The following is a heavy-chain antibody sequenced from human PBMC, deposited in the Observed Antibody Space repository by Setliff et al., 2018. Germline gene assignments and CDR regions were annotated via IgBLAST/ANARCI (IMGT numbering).Heavy chain of an antibody. J-gene: IGHJ1*01. Sequence: SETLSLTCTVSGDSISLYYRSWIRQPPGKGLEWIGYLYNSGSAKYNPSLKSRVTISLDTSKNHFSLNLTSVTAADTAIYYCARGMPIGYFQPWGQGTLVTVSS. D-gene: IGHD2-2*01. CDR3: ARGMPIGYFQP. CDR2: LYNSGSA. V-gene: IGHV4-59*01. CDR1: GDSISLYY.